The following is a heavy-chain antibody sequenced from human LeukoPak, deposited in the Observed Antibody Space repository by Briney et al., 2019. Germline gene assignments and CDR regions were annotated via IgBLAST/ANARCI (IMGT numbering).Heavy chain of an antibody. J-gene: IGHJ3*02. CDR2: IHTSGST. CDR3: ARDHLYSSGWYLGYDAFDI. Sequence: SETLSLTCTVSGGSISSYYWSWIRQPAGKGLEWIGRIHTSGSTNYNPSLKSRVTMSVDTSTNHFSLKLSSVTAADTAVYYCARDHLYSSGWYLGYDAFDIWGQGTMVTVSS. V-gene: IGHV4-4*07. CDR1: GGSISSYY. D-gene: IGHD6-19*01.